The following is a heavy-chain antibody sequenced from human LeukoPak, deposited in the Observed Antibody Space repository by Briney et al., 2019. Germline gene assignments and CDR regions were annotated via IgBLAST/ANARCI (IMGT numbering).Heavy chain of an antibody. V-gene: IGHV4-59*12. J-gene: IGHJ3*02. CDR1: GGSISSYY. CDR3: ARESVYYDFWSGYHDAFDI. D-gene: IGHD3-3*01. Sequence: SETLSLTCTVSGGSISSYYWSWIRQPPGKGLEWIGYIYYSGSTNYNPSLKSRVTMSVDTSKNQFSLKLSSVTAADTAVYYCARESVYYDFWSGYHDAFDIWGQGTMVTVSS. CDR2: IYYSGST.